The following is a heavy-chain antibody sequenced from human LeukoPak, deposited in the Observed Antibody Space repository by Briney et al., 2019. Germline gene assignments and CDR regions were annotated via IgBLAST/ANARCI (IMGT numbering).Heavy chain of an antibody. CDR3: ARIYRGAQRTYYYYMDV. V-gene: IGHV4-34*01. D-gene: IGHD1-14*01. J-gene: IGHJ6*03. CDR2: INHSGST. CDR1: GGSFGGYY. Sequence: SETLSLTCAVYGGSFGGYYWSWIRQPPGKGLEWIGEINHSGSTNYNASLKSRVTISVDTSKNQFSLQLSSVTAADTAVYYCARIYRGAQRTYYYYMDVWDKGTTVTVSS.